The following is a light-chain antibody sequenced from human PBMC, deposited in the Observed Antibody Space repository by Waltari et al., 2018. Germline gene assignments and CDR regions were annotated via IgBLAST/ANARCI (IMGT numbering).Light chain of an antibody. CDR3: SSYTSSSTWV. Sequence: QSALTQPASVSGSPGPSITLSCTGTSSDVGSYNYVSWYQQHPGKAPKLMLYDVTKRPSGVSNRFSGSKSGNTASLTISGLQAEDEADYYCSSYTSSSTWVFGGGTKLTVL. CDR1: SSDVGSYNY. CDR2: DVT. J-gene: IGLJ3*02. V-gene: IGLV2-14*01.